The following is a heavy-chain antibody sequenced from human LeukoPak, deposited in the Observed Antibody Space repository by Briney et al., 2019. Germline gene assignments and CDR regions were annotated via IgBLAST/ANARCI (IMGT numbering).Heavy chain of an antibody. CDR1: GGSFSGYY. V-gene: IGHV4-34*01. CDR2: INHSGST. CDR3: ARAVNGAARHLDYYYGMDV. J-gene: IGHJ6*02. D-gene: IGHD6-6*01. Sequence: PSEPLSLTCAVYGGSFSGYYWSWIRQPPGKGLEWIGEINHSGSTNYNPSLKSRVTISVDTSKNQFSLKLSSVTAADTAVYYCARAVNGAARHLDYYYGMDVWGQGTTVTVSS.